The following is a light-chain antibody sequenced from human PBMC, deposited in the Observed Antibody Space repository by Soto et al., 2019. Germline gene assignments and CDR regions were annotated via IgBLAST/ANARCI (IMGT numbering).Light chain of an antibody. Sequence: AIQMTQSPSSLSASVGDRVTITCRASQGVGIDLSWYQQKPGKAPNLLIYAASILQSGVPSRFSGSGSGTDFTLTISSLQPEDFATYYCLQDFNFPLTFGGGTKVEI. V-gene: IGKV1-6*01. CDR2: AAS. J-gene: IGKJ4*01. CDR3: LQDFNFPLT. CDR1: QGVGID.